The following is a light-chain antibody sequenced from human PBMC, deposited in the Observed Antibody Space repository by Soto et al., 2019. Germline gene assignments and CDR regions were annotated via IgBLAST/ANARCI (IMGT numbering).Light chain of an antibody. J-gene: IGLJ2*01. CDR1: SSDIGGCNY. CDR3: SSCTSSNTHVV. Sequence: QSALTQPASVSGSPGQSITISCTGTSSDIGGCNYVSWYQQHPGKALKLIIYDVTNRPSGVSNRFSGSKSANTASLTISGLQTEDEADYYCSSCTSSNTHVVFGGGTKLTAL. CDR2: DVT. V-gene: IGLV2-14*01.